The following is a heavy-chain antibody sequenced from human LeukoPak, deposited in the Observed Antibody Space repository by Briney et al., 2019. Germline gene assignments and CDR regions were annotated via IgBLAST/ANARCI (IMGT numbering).Heavy chain of an antibody. CDR3: ARDGIAAAGRGYYFDY. CDR1: GFTVSSNY. D-gene: IGHD6-13*01. CDR2: IYSGGST. J-gene: IGHJ4*02. Sequence: GGSLRLSCAASGFTVSSNYMSWVRQAPGKGLEWVSVIYSGGSTYYADSVKGRFTISRDNSKNTLYLQMNSLRAEDTAVYYCARDGIAAAGRGYYFDYWGQGTLVTVSS. V-gene: IGHV3-66*01.